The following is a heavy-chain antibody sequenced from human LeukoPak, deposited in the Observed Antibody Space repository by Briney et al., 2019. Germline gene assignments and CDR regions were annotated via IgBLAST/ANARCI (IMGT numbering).Heavy chain of an antibody. CDR3: ARVSRGNSVGGDY. CDR1: GGSISTYY. Sequence: TSETLPLTCSVSGGSISTYYWSWIRQPPGKGLEWIGYISNSGSTNYNPSLKSRVTISLDTSKNQFSLKLSSVTAADTAMYYCARVSRGNSVGGDYWGQGTLVTVSS. D-gene: IGHD4-23*01. CDR2: ISNSGST. J-gene: IGHJ4*02. V-gene: IGHV4-59*01.